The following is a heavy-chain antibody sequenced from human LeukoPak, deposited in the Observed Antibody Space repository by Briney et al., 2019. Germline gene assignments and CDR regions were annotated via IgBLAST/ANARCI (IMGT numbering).Heavy chain of an antibody. CDR3: AKGLWFGELYFDY. V-gene: IGHV3-23*01. Sequence: GGSLRLSCAASGSTFSSYAMSWVRQAPGKGLEWVSAISGSGGSTYYADSVKGRFTISRDNSKNTLYLQMNSLRAEDTAVYYCAKGLWFGELYFDYWGQGTLVTVSS. CDR2: ISGSGGST. J-gene: IGHJ4*02. CDR1: GSTFSSYA. D-gene: IGHD3-10*01.